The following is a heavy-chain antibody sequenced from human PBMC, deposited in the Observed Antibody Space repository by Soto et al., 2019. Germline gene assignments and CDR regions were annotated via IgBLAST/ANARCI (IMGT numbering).Heavy chain of an antibody. J-gene: IGHJ6*02. CDR2: IYYSGST. CDR1: GGSISSYY. Sequence: SETLSLTCTVSGGSISSYYWSWIRQPPGKGLEWIGYIYYSGSTNYNPSLKSRVTISVDTSKNQFSLKMSSVTAADTAVYYCARALFCRYCTNGDMGNYYGMDVWGQGTTVTVSS. D-gene: IGHD2-8*01. CDR3: ARALFCRYCTNGDMGNYYGMDV. V-gene: IGHV4-59*01.